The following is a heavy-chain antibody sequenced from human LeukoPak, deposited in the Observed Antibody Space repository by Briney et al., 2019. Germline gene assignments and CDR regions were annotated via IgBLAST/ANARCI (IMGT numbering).Heavy chain of an antibody. Sequence: ASVKVSCKASGYTFTGYYMHWVRQAPGQGLEWMGWINPNSGGTNYAQKFQGRVTMTRDTSISTAYMELSSLRSEDTAVYYCARSALSSSSSDFDYWGQGTLVTVSS. V-gene: IGHV1-2*02. CDR3: ARSALSSSSSDFDY. CDR2: INPNSGGT. D-gene: IGHD6-6*01. J-gene: IGHJ4*02. CDR1: GYTFTGYY.